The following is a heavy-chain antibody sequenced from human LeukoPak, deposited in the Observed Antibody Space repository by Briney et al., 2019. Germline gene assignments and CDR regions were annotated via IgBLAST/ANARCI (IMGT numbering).Heavy chain of an antibody. Sequence: PGRSLRLSCAASGFTFDDYAMHWVRQARGKGLEWVAVISYDGSNKYYADSVKGRFTISRDNSKNTLYLQMNSLRAEDTAVYYCAREVGGYYYYYGMDVWGQGTTVTVSS. D-gene: IGHD2-15*01. CDR3: AREVGGYYYYYGMDV. CDR1: GFTFDDYA. V-gene: IGHV3-30-3*01. CDR2: ISYDGSNK. J-gene: IGHJ6*02.